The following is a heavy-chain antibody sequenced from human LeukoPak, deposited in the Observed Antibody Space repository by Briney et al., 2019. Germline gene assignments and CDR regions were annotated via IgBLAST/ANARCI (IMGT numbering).Heavy chain of an antibody. V-gene: IGHV3-30*18. CDR2: ISYDGSNK. J-gene: IGHJ3*02. CDR3: AKDTGRITITVPKDAFDI. D-gene: IGHD1-20*01. CDR1: GFTFSSYG. Sequence: GRSLRCYGAASGFTFSSYGMDWVRQAPGKGLEWVAVISYDGSNKYYADSVKGRFTISRDNSKNTLYLQMNSLRAEDTAVYYCAKDTGRITITVPKDAFDIWGQGTMVTVSS.